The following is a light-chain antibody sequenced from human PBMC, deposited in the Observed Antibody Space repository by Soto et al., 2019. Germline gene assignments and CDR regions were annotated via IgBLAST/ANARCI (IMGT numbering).Light chain of an antibody. V-gene: IGLV1-51*01. J-gene: IGLJ2*01. Sequence: QSVLTQPPSVSAAPGQKVTISCSGSSSNIGNNYVSWYQQLPGTAPKLLIYDDNKRPSGIPDRFSGSKSGTSATLGITGLQTGDEADYYCGTWDSRLSAGVVFGGGTQLTV. CDR1: SSNIGNNY. CDR2: DDN. CDR3: GTWDSRLSAGVV.